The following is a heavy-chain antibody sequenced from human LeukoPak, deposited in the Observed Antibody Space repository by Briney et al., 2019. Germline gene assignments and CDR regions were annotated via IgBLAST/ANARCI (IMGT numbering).Heavy chain of an antibody. CDR2: IYYSGST. CDR3: ARFSSGYPIAVAGILNDY. V-gene: IGHV4-59*12. Sequence: PSETLSLTCTVSGGSISSYYWSWIRQPPGKGLEWIGYIYYSGSTNYNPSLKSRVTISVDTSKNQFSLKLSSVTAADTAVYYCARFSSGYPIAVAGILNDYWGQGTLVTVSS. J-gene: IGHJ4*02. CDR1: GGSISSYY. D-gene: IGHD6-19*01.